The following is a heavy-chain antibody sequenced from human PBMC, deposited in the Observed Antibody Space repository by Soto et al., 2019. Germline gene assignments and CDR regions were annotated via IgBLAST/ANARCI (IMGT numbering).Heavy chain of an antibody. V-gene: IGHV3-30*18. J-gene: IGHJ2*01. D-gene: IGHD3-3*01. CDR2: IAADGLAQ. Sequence: QVQLVESGGGVVQSGRSLRLSCAASGFTYSTFGMHWVRQAPGKGLEWVAVIAADGLAQYYADSVKGRFTISRDNSENTLFLQMNNLGAEDTAVYYCAKEFFSPQAYWFFDLWGRGTLVTVSS. CDR3: AKEFFSPQAYWFFDL. CDR1: GFTYSTFG.